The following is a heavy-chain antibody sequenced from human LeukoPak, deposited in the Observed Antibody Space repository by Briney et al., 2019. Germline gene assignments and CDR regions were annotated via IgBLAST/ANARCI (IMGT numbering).Heavy chain of an antibody. Sequence: GGSLRLSCAASGFTFSSYGMHWVRQAPGKGLEWVAVIWYDGSNKYYADSVKGRFTISRDNPKNTLYLQMNSLRAEDTAVYYCARAYGDYVFDYWGQGTLVTVSS. J-gene: IGHJ4*02. D-gene: IGHD4-17*01. CDR3: ARAYGDYVFDY. V-gene: IGHV3-33*01. CDR1: GFTFSSYG. CDR2: IWYDGSNK.